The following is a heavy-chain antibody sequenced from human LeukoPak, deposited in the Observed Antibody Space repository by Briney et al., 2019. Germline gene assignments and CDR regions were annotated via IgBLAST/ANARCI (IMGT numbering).Heavy chain of an antibody. CDR2: ISGSGGST. D-gene: IGHD6-19*01. CDR3: AKDSLSYSSGWYNLGYFDY. J-gene: IGHJ4*02. CDR1: GFTFSSYG. Sequence: GGTLRLSCAASGFTFSSYGMSWVRQAPGKGLEWVSAISGSGGSTYYADSVKGRFTISRDNSKNTLYLQMNSLRAEDTAVYYCAKDSLSYSSGWYNLGYFDYWGQGTLVTVSS. V-gene: IGHV3-23*01.